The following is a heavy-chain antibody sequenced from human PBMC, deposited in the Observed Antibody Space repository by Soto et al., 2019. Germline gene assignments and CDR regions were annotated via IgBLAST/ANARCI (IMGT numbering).Heavy chain of an antibody. D-gene: IGHD6-19*01. J-gene: IGHJ4*02. CDR1: GFTFSSYG. Sequence: GGSLRLSCAASGFTFSSYGMHWVRQAPGKGLEWVAVIWYDGSNKYYADSVKGRFTISRDNSKNTLYLQMNSLRAEDTAVYYCARDGSIAVAGIDYWGQGTLVTVSS. V-gene: IGHV3-33*01. CDR2: IWYDGSNK. CDR3: ARDGSIAVAGIDY.